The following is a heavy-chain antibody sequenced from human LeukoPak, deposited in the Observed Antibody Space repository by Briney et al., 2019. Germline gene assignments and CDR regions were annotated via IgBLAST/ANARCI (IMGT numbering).Heavy chain of an antibody. D-gene: IGHD6-6*01. CDR1: GFTFSSYA. J-gene: IGHJ4*02. V-gene: IGHV3-7*01. CDR2: IKQDGSEK. Sequence: GGSLRLSCAAAGFTFSSYAMSWVRQAPGKGLEWVANIKQDGSEKYYVDSVKGRFTISRDNAKNSLYLQMNSLRAEDTAVYYCARIAARRLDYWGQGTLVTVSS. CDR3: ARIAARRLDY.